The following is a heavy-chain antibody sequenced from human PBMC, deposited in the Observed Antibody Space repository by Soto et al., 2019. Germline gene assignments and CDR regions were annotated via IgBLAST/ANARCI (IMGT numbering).Heavy chain of an antibody. CDR2: IYHSGST. D-gene: IGHD3-16*01. J-gene: IGHJ4*02. CDR1: GGSISSGGYS. V-gene: IGHV4-30-2*01. Sequence: QLQLQESGSGLVKPSQTLSLTCAVSGGSISSGGYSWSWIRQPPGKGLEWIGYIYHSGSTYYNPSRQSRVTKSVDRSKNQFPLELSSVAAGDTAVYYCAGGGGYTFDYWGQGTLVTVSS. CDR3: AGGGGYTFDY.